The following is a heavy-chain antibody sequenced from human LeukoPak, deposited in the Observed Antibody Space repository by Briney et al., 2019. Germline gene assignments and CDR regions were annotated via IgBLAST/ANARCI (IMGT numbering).Heavy chain of an antibody. Sequence: ASVKVSCKVSGYTFTDYYMHWVQQAPGKGLEWMGLVDPEDGETIYAEKFQGRVTITADTSTDTAYMELSSLRFEDTAVYYCATAVATTEIDYWGQGTLVTVSS. J-gene: IGHJ4*02. CDR1: GYTFTDYY. CDR2: VDPEDGET. V-gene: IGHV1-69-2*01. CDR3: ATAVATTEIDY. D-gene: IGHD4-23*01.